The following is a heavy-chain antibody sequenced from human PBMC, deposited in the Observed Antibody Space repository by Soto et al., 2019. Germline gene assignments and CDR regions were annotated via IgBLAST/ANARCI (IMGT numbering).Heavy chain of an antibody. Sequence: GGSLRLSCAASGFTFSSYWMHWVRQAPGKGLVWVSRIKADGSSTNYADSVKGRFTISRDNAKNMLYLQMNSLRPEDTAVYYCTREKFDPWGQGTLVTVSS. CDR3: TREKFDP. CDR1: GFTFSSYW. CDR2: IKADGSST. V-gene: IGHV3-74*01. J-gene: IGHJ5*02.